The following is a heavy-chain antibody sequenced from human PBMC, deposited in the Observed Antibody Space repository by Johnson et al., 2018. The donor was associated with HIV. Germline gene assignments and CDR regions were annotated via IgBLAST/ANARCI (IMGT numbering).Heavy chain of an antibody. CDR2: TAHDESIT. D-gene: IGHD1-1*01. CDR1: GFTFANYG. Sequence: QVQLVESGGGVVQPGECLRLSCAASGFTFANYGMHWVRQAPGKGLEWVAFTAHDESITHYADSVKGRFTISRDNSKNTLYLQMNSLRAEDTAVYYCATSTASDAFDIWGQGTMVTVSS. J-gene: IGHJ3*02. V-gene: IGHV3-30*02. CDR3: ATSTASDAFDI.